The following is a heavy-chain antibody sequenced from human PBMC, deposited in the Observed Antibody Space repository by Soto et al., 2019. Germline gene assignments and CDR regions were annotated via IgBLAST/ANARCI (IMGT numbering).Heavy chain of an antibody. V-gene: IGHV4-59*01. CDR2: IYYSGST. Sequence: SGTLSLTCTVSGGSISSYYWSWIRQPPGKGLEWVGYIYYSGSTNYNPSLKSRVTISVDTSKNQFSLKLSSVTAADTAVYYCARDDSGSYPLFDYWGQGTLVTVSS. D-gene: IGHD1-26*01. J-gene: IGHJ4*02. CDR3: ARDDSGSYPLFDY. CDR1: GGSISSYY.